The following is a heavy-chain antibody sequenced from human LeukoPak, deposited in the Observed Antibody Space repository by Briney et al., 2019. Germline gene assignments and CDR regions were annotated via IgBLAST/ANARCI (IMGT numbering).Heavy chain of an antibody. V-gene: IGHV3-48*03. CDR3: AREAEDGPFWREGEQDY. D-gene: IGHD3-3*01. CDR2: ISSSGSTI. Sequence: PGGSLRLSCAASGFTFSSYEMNWVRQAPGKGLEWVSYISSSGSTIYYADSVKGRFTISRDNAKNSLYLQMNSLRAEDTAVYYCAREAEDGPFWREGEQDYWGQGTLVTVSS. CDR1: GFTFSSYE. J-gene: IGHJ4*02.